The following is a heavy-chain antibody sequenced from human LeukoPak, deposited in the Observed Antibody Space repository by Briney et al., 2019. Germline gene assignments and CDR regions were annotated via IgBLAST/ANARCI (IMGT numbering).Heavy chain of an antibody. Sequence: QPGRSLRLSCAASGFTFSSYGMHWVRQAPGKGLEWVAVISYDGSNKYYADSVKGRFTISRDNSKNTLYLQMNSLRAEDTAVYYCAKDTEYQLLSEFDPWGQGTLVTVSS. J-gene: IGHJ5*02. CDR2: ISYDGSNK. V-gene: IGHV3-30*18. CDR1: GFTFSSYG. D-gene: IGHD2-2*01. CDR3: AKDTEYQLLSEFDP.